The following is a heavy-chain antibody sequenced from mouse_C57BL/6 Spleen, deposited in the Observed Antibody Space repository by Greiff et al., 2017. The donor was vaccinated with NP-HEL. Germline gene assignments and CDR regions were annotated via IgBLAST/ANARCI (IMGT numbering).Heavy chain of an antibody. J-gene: IGHJ2*01. V-gene: IGHV14-4*01. Sequence: EVQLQQSGAELVRPGASVKLSCTASGFNIKDDYMHWVKQRPEQGLEWIGWIDPENGDTEYASKFQGKATITADTSSNPAYLQLSSLTSEDTAVYYCTAYYYGSSYHFDYWGQGTTLTVSS. D-gene: IGHD1-1*01. CDR2: IDPENGDT. CDR1: GFNIKDDY. CDR3: TAYYYGSSYHFDY.